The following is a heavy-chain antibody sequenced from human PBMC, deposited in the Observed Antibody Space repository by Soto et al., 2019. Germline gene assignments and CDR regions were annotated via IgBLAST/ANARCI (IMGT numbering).Heavy chain of an antibody. V-gene: IGHV3-7*03. CDR2: IKQDGSET. CDR3: ARGLEPPDY. J-gene: IGHJ4*02. CDR1: GFTFSRSW. D-gene: IGHD1-1*01. Sequence: GGSLRLSCAASGFTFSRSWMTWVRQAPGKGLEWVARIKQDGSETYYVDSVKGRFSISRDNAKNSLFLQMNSLRAEDTAVYYCARGLEPPDYWGQGTLVTVSS.